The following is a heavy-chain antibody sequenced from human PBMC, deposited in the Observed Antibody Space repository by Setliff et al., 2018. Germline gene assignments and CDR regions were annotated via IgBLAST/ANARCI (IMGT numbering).Heavy chain of an antibody. J-gene: IGHJ5*02. Sequence: SETRSLTCTVSGGSVSNSGFFWGWLRQAPGKGLEWIGNIYDSGSSNYNASLKSRLIITRDTSKNQISLKLTSVTAADTAVYYCGRGFSRIEGWGNWFDPWGQGILVTVSS. V-gene: IGHV4-39*01. D-gene: IGHD2-15*01. CDR2: IYDSGSS. CDR1: GGSVSNSGFF. CDR3: GRGFSRIEGWGNWFDP.